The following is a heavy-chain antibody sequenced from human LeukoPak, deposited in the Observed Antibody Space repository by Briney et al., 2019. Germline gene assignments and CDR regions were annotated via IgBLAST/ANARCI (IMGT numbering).Heavy chain of an antibody. CDR1: GFTFSSYS. CDR2: ISSSSSYI. V-gene: IGHV3-21*01. D-gene: IGHD2-2*01. CDR3: ARDVYCSSTSCYGGYYYGMDV. J-gene: IGHJ6*04. Sequence: PGGSLRLSCAASGFTFSSYSMNWVRQAPGKGLEWVSSISSSSSYIYYADSVKGRFTISGDNAKNSLYLQMNSLRAEDTAVYYCARDVYCSSTSCYGGYYYGMDVWGKGTTVTVSS.